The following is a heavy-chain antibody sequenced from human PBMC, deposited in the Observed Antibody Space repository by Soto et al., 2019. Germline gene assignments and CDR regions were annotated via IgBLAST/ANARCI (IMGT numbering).Heavy chain of an antibody. J-gene: IGHJ4*02. CDR2: ISYDGSNK. D-gene: IGHD2-21*01. CDR1: GFTFSSYA. V-gene: IGHV3-30-3*01. Sequence: QVQLVESGGGVVQPGRSLRLSCAASGFTFSSYAMHWVRQAPGKGLEWVAVISYDGSNKYYADSVKGRFTISRDNSKNTLYLQMNSLRAEDTAVYYCARDWGGVWGQVTLVTVSS. CDR3: ARDWGGV.